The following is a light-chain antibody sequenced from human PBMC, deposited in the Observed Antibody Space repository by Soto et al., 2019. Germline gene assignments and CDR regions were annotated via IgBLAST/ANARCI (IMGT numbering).Light chain of an antibody. J-gene: IGLJ1*01. Sequence: QLVLTQPPSASGTPGQRVTISCSGSSSNIGRNSINWYQQLPGTAPKLLIQRNNQRPSGVPDRFSGSKSGTTGSLAISGLQSEDEADYYCAAWDGSLSGFVFGIGTQLTVL. CDR2: RNN. V-gene: IGLV1-44*01. CDR1: SSNIGRNS. CDR3: AAWDGSLSGFV.